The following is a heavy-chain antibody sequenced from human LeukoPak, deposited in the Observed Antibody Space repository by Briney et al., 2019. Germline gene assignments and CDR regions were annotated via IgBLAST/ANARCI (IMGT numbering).Heavy chain of an antibody. CDR3: AKDRAGNIADYFDY. CDR1: GFTFSSYA. Sequence: GGSLRLSCAASGFTFSSYAMSWVRQAPGKGLEWVSSISGGGGSTYYADSVKGRFTISRDNSKNTLYLQMNSLRGEDTAVYYCAKDRAGNIADYFDYWGQGTLVTVSS. V-gene: IGHV3-23*01. D-gene: IGHD2/OR15-2a*01. CDR2: ISGGGGST. J-gene: IGHJ4*02.